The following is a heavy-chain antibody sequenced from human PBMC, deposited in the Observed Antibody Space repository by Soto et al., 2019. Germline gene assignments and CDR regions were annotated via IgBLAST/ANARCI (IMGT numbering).Heavy chain of an antibody. CDR2: ISSSGSTI. CDR1: GFTFSSYA. CDR3: ARGYLGYFDWLLYANAFDI. V-gene: IGHV3-21*04. Sequence: PGGLLRLSCAASGFTFSSYAMSWVRQAPGKGLEWVSAISSSGSTIYYADSVKGRFTISRDNAKNSLYLQMNSLRAEDTAVYYCARGYLGYFDWLLYANAFDIWGQGTMVTVSS. D-gene: IGHD3-9*01. J-gene: IGHJ3*02.